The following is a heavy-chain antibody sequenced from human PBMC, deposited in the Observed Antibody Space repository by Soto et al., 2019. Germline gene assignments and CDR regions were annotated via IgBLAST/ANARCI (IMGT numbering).Heavy chain of an antibody. D-gene: IGHD3-10*01. CDR3: ARDGAYGSGSYYNWFDP. CDR2: IYSSGST. CDR1: GGSISNYY. V-gene: IGHV4-4*07. Sequence: SETLSLTCTVSGGSISNYYWSWIRQPAGKGLEWIGRIYSSGSTNYNPPLKNRVTMSVDTSKNQCSLKLSSVTAADTAVYYCARDGAYGSGSYYNWFDPWGQGTLVTVSS. J-gene: IGHJ5*02.